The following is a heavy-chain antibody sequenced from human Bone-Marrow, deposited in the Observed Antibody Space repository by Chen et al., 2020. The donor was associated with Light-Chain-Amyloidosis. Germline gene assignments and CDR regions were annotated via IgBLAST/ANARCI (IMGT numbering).Heavy chain of an antibody. CDR2: IGSNPNII. V-gene: IGHV3-48*01. Sequence: LESGGGLIQPGGSLRLSCAASGFTFNTYALSWVRQAPGKGLEWISYIGSNPNIIFYADSVKGRFTIYRDNAKNSLYLQMHSLRAEDTAVYYCARDSGEAAADDSWGQGTLVTVSS. CDR3: ARDSGEAAADDS. D-gene: IGHD6-25*01. CDR1: GFTFNTYA. J-gene: IGHJ4*02.